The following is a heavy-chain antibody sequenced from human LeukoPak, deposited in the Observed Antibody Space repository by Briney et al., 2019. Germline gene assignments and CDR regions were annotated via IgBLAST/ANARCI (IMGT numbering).Heavy chain of an antibody. CDR2: MNPTNGDS. J-gene: IGHJ4*02. CDR3: ARTTSFTASGYDY. CDR1: GYTFTNYH. D-gene: IGHD6-25*01. Sequence: ASVKVSCKASGYTFTNYHINWVRQATGQGLEWMGWMNPTNGDSGYAQKFQGRVTITRDNSISTSYMELRSLRSDDTAVYFCARTTSFTASGYDYCGQGTLVTVSS. V-gene: IGHV1-8*03.